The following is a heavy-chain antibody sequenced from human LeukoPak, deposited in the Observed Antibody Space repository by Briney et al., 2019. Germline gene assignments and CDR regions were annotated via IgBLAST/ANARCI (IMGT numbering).Heavy chain of an antibody. Sequence: SETLSLTCTVSGGSISSGGYYWSWIRQHPGKGLEWIGYIYYSGSTYYSPSLKSRVTISVDTSKNQFSLKLSSVTAADTAVYYCARSPLWYYYGMDVWGQGTTVTVSS. D-gene: IGHD3-16*01. CDR3: ARSPLWYYYGMDV. CDR1: GGSISSGGYY. V-gene: IGHV4-31*03. CDR2: IYYSGST. J-gene: IGHJ6*02.